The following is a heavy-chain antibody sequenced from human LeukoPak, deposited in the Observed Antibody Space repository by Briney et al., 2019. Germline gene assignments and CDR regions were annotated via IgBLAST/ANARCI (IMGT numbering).Heavy chain of an antibody. J-gene: IGHJ4*02. CDR3: ARVEVGPNGERYFDY. CDR2: ISSSGSTI. Sequence: GGSLRLSCAASGFTFSSYEMNWVRQAPGKGLEWVSYISSSGSTIYYADSVKGRFTISRDNAKNSLYLQMNSLRAEDTAVYYCARVEVGPNGERYFDYWGQGTLVTVSS. D-gene: IGHD4-17*01. V-gene: IGHV3-48*03. CDR1: GFTFSSYE.